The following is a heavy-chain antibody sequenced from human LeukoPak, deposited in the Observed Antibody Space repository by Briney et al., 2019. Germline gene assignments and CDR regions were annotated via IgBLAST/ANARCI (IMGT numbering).Heavy chain of an antibody. J-gene: IGHJ4*02. CDR1: GFTFSNAW. V-gene: IGHV3-15*01. D-gene: IGHD6-13*01. CDR3: TTIAAAGHYDY. CDR2: IKRKTDGGTT. Sequence: PGGSLRLSCAASGFTFSNAWMCWVRQAPGKGLEWVGRIKRKTDGGTTDYAAPVKGRFTISRDDSKNTLYLQANSLKTEDTAVYYCTTIAAAGHYDYWGQGTLVTVSS.